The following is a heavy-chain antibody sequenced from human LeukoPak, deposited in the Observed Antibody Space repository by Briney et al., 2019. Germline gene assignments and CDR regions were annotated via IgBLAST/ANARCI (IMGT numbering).Heavy chain of an antibody. Sequence: GGSLRVSCAASGCTFSSYGMSWVRQAPGKGLKWVSAIRGSGGSTYYADSVKGRFTISRDNSKNTLYLQMNSLRAEDTAVYYCAKGSEYYYDSSGYFHWGQGTLVTVSS. V-gene: IGHV3-23*01. CDR2: IRGSGGST. CDR1: GCTFSSYG. J-gene: IGHJ4*02. CDR3: AKGSEYYYDSSGYFH. D-gene: IGHD3-22*01.